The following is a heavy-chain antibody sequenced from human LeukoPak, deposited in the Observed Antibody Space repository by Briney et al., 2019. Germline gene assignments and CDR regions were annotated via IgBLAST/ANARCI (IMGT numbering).Heavy chain of an antibody. V-gene: IGHV4-39*01. CDR1: GGSISSSSDY. Sequence: SETLSLTCTVSGGSISSSSDYWGWVRRPPGKGLERVGSIYYSGSTYYNPSPKSRVTISVDTSKNQFSLKLSSVTAADTAVYYCARQWDPLAYNWFDPWGQGTLVTVSS. CDR3: ARQWDPLAYNWFDP. J-gene: IGHJ5*02. CDR2: IYYSGST. D-gene: IGHD1-26*01.